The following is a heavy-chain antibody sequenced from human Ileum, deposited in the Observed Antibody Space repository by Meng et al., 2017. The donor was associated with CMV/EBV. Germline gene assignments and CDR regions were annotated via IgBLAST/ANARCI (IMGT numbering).Heavy chain of an antibody. CDR3: VSGLVRTNNY. V-gene: IGHV3-74*03. CDR2: IKNDGSTT. J-gene: IGHJ4*02. Sequence: LSCAACGFSFRDYWMHWVRQAPGKELVWVSRIKNDGSTTMYADSVKGRFTISRDNAKNTLYLQMNSLRVEDTALYYCVSGLVRTNNYWGLGTLVTVSS. CDR1: GFSFRDYW. D-gene: IGHD5-24*01.